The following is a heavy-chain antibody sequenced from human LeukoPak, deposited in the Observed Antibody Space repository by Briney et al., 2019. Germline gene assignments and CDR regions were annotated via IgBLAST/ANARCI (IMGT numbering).Heavy chain of an antibody. D-gene: IGHD6-19*01. CDR2: IYYSGST. V-gene: IGHV4-59*01. J-gene: IGHJ4*02. Sequence: SETLSLTCTVSGVSMSRYYWSWIRQPPGKGLEWIGYIYYSGSTNYNPSLKSRVTISVDTSKNQFSLKLSSVTAADAAVYYCARVSSGWYRGFDYWGQGTLVTVSS. CDR3: ARVSSGWYRGFDY. CDR1: GVSMSRYY.